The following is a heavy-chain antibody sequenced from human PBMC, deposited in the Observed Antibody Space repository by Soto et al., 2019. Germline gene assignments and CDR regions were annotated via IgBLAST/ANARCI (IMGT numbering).Heavy chain of an antibody. CDR3: AERGYSYDH. D-gene: IGHD5-18*01. CDR2: IYYSGNT. V-gene: IGHV4-59*01. Sequence: QVQLQESGPGLVKPSETLSLTCTVSGGSTSNYYWSWIRQPPGKGLAWIGYIYYSGNTNYNPSLRSRVTIALDTSKKQCSLKLSSVTAADTAVYYWAERGYSYDHWGQGTLVTVSS. CDR1: GGSTSNYY. J-gene: IGHJ4*02.